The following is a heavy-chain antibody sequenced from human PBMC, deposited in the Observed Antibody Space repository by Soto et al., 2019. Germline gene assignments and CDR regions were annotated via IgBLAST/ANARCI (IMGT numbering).Heavy chain of an antibody. D-gene: IGHD6-13*01. Sequence: EVQLLESGGGLVQPGGSLRLSCAASGFTFSNYALTWVRQAPGKGLEWVSALSGNGGSRYYADSVKGRFTISKDNSKNTLYLLMNRLGAEDTAVYYCAKDRESSTWFGTGDHWGQGTLVAVSS. CDR1: GFTFSNYA. CDR3: AKDRESSTWFGTGDH. CDR2: LSGNGGSR. V-gene: IGHV3-23*01. J-gene: IGHJ4*02.